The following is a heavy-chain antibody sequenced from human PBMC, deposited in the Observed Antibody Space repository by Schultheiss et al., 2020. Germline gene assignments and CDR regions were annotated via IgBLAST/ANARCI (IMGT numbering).Heavy chain of an antibody. J-gene: IGHJ6*02. CDR3: ARGRMTTVTHYYYGMDV. CDR1: GYTFTSYG. V-gene: IGHV1-69*04. Sequence: SVKVSCKASGYTFTSYGISWVRQAPGQGLEWMGRIIPILGIANYAQKFQGRVTITADKSTSTAYMELSSLRSEDTAVYYCARGRMTTVTHYYYGMDVWGPGPTVTVAS. CDR2: IIPILGIA. D-gene: IGHD4-11*01.